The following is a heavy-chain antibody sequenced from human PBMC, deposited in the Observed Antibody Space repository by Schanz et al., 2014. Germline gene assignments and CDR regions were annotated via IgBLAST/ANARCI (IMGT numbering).Heavy chain of an antibody. J-gene: IGHJ5*02. Sequence: VQLLESGGGLVQPGGSLRLSCAASGFTFSSYAMSWVRQAPGKGLEWIAEINHGGSTNYNPSLKSRVTISVDTSKNQFSRKRSSVTAADTAVYYCARGGSVATIAPYTWFDPWGQGTLVTVSS. V-gene: IGHV4-4*02. CDR2: INHGGST. CDR1: GFTFSSYA. D-gene: IGHD5-12*01. CDR3: ARGGSVATIAPYTWFDP.